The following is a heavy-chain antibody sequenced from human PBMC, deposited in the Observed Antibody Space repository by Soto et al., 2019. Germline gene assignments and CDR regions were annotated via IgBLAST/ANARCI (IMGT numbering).Heavy chain of an antibody. V-gene: IGHV1-69*12. CDR1: GGPFNNYT. Sequence: QVQLVQSGAEVKKPGSSVKVSCKASGGPFNNYTINWMRQAPGQGLEWMGGIIPIFGKEHYAQKFQGRDTISADESTYTAYMELSSLTAADTAVYYCAKPRAPYYAMDVW. CDR2: IIPIFGKE. J-gene: IGHJ6*01. CDR3: AKPRAPYYAMDV.